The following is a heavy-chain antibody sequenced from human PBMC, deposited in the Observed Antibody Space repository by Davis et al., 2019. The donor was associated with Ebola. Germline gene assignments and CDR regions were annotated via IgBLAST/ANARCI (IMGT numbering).Heavy chain of an antibody. D-gene: IGHD1-26*01. J-gene: IGHJ5*02. CDR3: ASPPAYYVS. V-gene: IGHV3-7*01. CDR2: IKQDGSEK. Sequence: GESLKISCAASGFTFSSYSMNWVRQAPGKGLEWVANIKQDGSEKYYVDSVKGRFTISRDNAKNSLYLQMNSLRAEDTAVYYCASPPAYYVSWGQGTLVTVSS. CDR1: GFTFSSYS.